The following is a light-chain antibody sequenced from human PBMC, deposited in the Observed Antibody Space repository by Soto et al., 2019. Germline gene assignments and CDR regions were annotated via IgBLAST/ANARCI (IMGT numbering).Light chain of an antibody. CDR2: GAS. Sequence: EIVMTQSPATLSVSPGERATLSCRASQSVNGNLAWYEQKPGQAPRLLIYGASTRATGIPARFSGSGSGTEFTLTISSLQSEAFAVYYCQQYNNWPPAFGQGTKVEIK. CDR1: QSVNGN. J-gene: IGKJ1*01. V-gene: IGKV3-15*01. CDR3: QQYNNWPPA.